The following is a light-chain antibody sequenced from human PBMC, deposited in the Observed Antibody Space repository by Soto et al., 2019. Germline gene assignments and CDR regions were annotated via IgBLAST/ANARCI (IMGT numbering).Light chain of an antibody. CDR1: QSVSSY. J-gene: IGKJ4*01. Sequence: EIVLTQSPATLSLSPGERATLSCRASQSVSSYLAWYQQKPGQAPRLLIYDASIRATGIPARFSGSGSGTDFTPAISSLEPEDFAVYYCPQRSNWPPLTFGGGTKVEIK. CDR2: DAS. V-gene: IGKV3-11*01. CDR3: PQRSNWPPLT.